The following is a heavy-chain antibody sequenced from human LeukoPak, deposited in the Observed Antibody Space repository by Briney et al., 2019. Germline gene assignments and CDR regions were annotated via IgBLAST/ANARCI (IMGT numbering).Heavy chain of an antibody. Sequence: GGSLRLSCEASGLTVSNNHMTWVRQAPGKGLEWVSIIYSGGTIYYADSVKGRFTIFRDYSNNTLYLQMKTLRAEDTAAYYCARTRGLTRLLMAGAIDLWGQGTLVTVSS. D-gene: IGHD5-12*01. V-gene: IGHV3-66*01. J-gene: IGHJ5*02. CDR3: ARTRGLTRLLMAGAIDL. CDR1: GLTVSNNH. CDR2: IYSGGTI.